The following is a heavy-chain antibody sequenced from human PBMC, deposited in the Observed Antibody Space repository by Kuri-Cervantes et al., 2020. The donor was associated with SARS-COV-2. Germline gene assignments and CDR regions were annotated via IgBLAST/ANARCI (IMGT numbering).Heavy chain of an antibody. CDR3: ARVYYDSSGYYEVRYFDY. CDR2: IYYSGST. J-gene: IGHJ4*02. Sequence: ESLKISCTVSGGSISSYYWSWIRQPPGKGLEWIGYIYYSGSTNYNPSLKSRVTISVDTSKNRFSLKLSSVTAADTAVYYCARVYYDSSGYYEVRYFDYWGQGTLVTVSS. D-gene: IGHD3-22*01. CDR1: GGSISSYY. V-gene: IGHV4-59*01.